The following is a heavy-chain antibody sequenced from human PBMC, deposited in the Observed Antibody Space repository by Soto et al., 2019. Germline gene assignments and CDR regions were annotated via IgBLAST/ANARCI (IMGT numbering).Heavy chain of an antibody. CDR2: INPNSGGT. V-gene: IGHV1-2*02. J-gene: IGHJ6*02. D-gene: IGHD6-25*01. Sequence: ASVKVSCKAFGYTFTGYYMHWVRQAPGQGLEWMGWINPNSGGTNYAQKFQGRVTMTRDTSISTAYMELSRLRSDDTAVYYCARAAAGSSFSSYYYYGMDVWGQGTTVTVSS. CDR1: GYTFTGYY. CDR3: ARAAAGSSFSSYYYYGMDV.